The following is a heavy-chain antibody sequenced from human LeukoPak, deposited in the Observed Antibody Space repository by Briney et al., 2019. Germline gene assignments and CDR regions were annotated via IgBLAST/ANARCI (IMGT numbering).Heavy chain of an antibody. D-gene: IGHD1-1*01. V-gene: IGHV3-23*01. CDR2: ISASGGTT. Sequence: PGRSLRLSCAASGFTLSDCGLFWVRQAPGKGLEWVAVISASGGTTGYADSVQGRFTISRDISKNTLYLQMNRLRAEDTTIYYCAKKKVATTGQNWFDSWGQGTLVTVSS. CDR3: AKKKVATTGQNWFDS. J-gene: IGHJ5*01. CDR1: GFTLSDCG.